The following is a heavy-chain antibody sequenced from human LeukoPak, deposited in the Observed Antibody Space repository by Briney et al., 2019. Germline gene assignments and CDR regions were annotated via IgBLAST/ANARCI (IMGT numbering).Heavy chain of an antibody. CDR3: ATVSYYDSSGYTNWFDP. V-gene: IGHV1-24*01. D-gene: IGHD3-22*01. CDR2: FDPEDGET. J-gene: IGHJ5*02. Sequence: ASVTVSFKVSGYTLTELSMHWVRQAPGKGLEWMGGFDPEDGETIYAQKFQGRVTMTEDTSTDTAYMELSSLRSEDTAVYYCATVSYYDSSGYTNWFDPWGQGTLVTVSS. CDR1: GYTLTELS.